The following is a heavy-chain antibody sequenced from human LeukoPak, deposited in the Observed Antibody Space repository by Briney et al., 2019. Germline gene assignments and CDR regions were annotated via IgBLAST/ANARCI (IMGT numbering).Heavy chain of an antibody. J-gene: IGHJ5*02. D-gene: IGHD2-15*01. CDR1: GYTFTSYG. V-gene: IGHV1-18*01. Sequence: ASVKVSCTASGYTFTSYGISWVRQAPGQGLEWMGWISAYNGNTNYAQKLQGRVTMTTYTSTSTAYMELRSVRSDAQAVYFCARDLIVARNGGWFRPWGQGTLVTVSS. CDR2: ISAYNGNT. CDR3: ARDLIVARNGGWFRP.